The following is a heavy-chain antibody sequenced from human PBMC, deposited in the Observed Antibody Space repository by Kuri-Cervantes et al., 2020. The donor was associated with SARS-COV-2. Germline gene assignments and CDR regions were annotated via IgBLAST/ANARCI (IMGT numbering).Heavy chain of an antibody. CDR2: IKSKTDGGPT. CDR1: GFTFSSYA. D-gene: IGHD3-3*01. Sequence: ETLSLTCAASGFTFSSYAMNWVRQAPGKGLEWVGRIKSKTDGGPTDYAAPVKGRFTISRDDSKNTLYLQMNSLKTEDTAVYYCTTDGDYDFWSGYYDDYWGQGTLVTVSS. J-gene: IGHJ4*02. V-gene: IGHV3-15*07. CDR3: TTDGDYDFWSGYYDDY.